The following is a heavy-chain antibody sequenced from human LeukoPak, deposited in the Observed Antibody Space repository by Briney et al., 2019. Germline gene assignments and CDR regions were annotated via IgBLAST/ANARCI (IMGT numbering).Heavy chain of an antibody. V-gene: IGHV1-2*02. D-gene: IGHD3-16*02. J-gene: IGHJ5*02. CDR3: ARGSPQENATYMITFGGVIVKRGDWFGP. Sequence: GASVKVSCKASGYTFTGYYMHWVRQAPGQGLEWMGWINPNSGGTNYAQKFQGRVTMTRDTSINTAYMDLSRLTSDDTAVYYCARGSPQENATYMITFGGVIVKRGDWFGPWGQGTLVTVSS. CDR1: GYTFTGYY. CDR2: INPNSGGT.